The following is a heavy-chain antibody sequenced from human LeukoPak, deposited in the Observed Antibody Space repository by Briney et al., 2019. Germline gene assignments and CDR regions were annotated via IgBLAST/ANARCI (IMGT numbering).Heavy chain of an antibody. J-gene: IGHJ4*02. CDR3: ARVPMLGYFDY. Sequence: PSETLSLTCAVYGGSFSGYYWSWIRQPPGKGLEWIGEISHSGSTNYNPSLKSRVTISVDTSKNQFSLKLSSVTAADTAVYCCARVPMLGYFDYWGQGTLVTVSS. V-gene: IGHV4-34*01. D-gene: IGHD3-10*02. CDR2: ISHSGST. CDR1: GGSFSGYY.